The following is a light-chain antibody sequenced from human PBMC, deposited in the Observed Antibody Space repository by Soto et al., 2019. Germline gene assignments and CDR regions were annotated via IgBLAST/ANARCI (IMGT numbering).Light chain of an antibody. CDR3: QQYNNWPRT. CDR1: QSVSSD. CDR2: GAS. V-gene: IGKV3-15*01. J-gene: IGKJ1*01. Sequence: EIVMTQSPATLSVSPWERATLSCRASQSVSSDLAWYHQKPGQAPRLLIYGASTRATGIPARFSGSGSGTEFTLTINSLQSEDFAAYYCQQYNNWPRTFGQGTKVDI.